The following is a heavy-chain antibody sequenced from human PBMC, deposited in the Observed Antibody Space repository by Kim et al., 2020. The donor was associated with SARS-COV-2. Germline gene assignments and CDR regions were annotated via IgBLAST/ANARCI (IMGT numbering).Heavy chain of an antibody. CDR2: IYYSGST. V-gene: IGHV4-39*01. Sequence: SETLSLTCTVSGGSISSSSYYWGWIRQPPGKGLEWIGSIYYSGSTYYNPSLKSRVTISVDTSKNQFSLKLSSVTAADTAVYYCARQDYCSSTSCYLRVLAWFDPWGQGTLVTVSS. CDR3: ARQDYCSSTSCYLRVLAWFDP. CDR1: GGSISSSSYY. D-gene: IGHD2-2*01. J-gene: IGHJ5*02.